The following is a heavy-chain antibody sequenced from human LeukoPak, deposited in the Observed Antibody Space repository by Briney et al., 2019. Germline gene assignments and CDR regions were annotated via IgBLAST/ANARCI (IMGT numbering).Heavy chain of an antibody. D-gene: IGHD1-26*01. V-gene: IGHV3-23*01. J-gene: IGHJ4*02. CDR3: AKDRISSGSGSSYDY. Sequence: GGSLRLSCAASGFTFISYAMSWVRQAPGKGLEWVSAISGSGGSTYYADSVKGRFTISRDNSKNTLYLQMNSLRAEDTAVYYCAKDRISSGSGSSYDYWGQGTLVTVSS. CDR1: GFTFISYA. CDR2: ISGSGGST.